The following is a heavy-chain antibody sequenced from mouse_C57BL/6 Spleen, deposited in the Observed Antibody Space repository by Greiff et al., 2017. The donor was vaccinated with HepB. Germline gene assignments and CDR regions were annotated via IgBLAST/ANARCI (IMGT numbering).Heavy chain of an antibody. V-gene: IGHV1-76*01. CDR3: ARSYYGSSYLFAY. J-gene: IGHJ3*01. Sequence: VQLQQSGAELVRPGASVKLSCKASGYTFTDYYINWVKQRPGQGLEWIARIYPGSGNTYYNEKFKGKATLTAEKSSSTAYRQLSSLTSEDSAVYFCARSYYGSSYLFAYWGQGTLVTVSA. D-gene: IGHD1-1*01. CDR2: IYPGSGNT. CDR1: GYTFTDYY.